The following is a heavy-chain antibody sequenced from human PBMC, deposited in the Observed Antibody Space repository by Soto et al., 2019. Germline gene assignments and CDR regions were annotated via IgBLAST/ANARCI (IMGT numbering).Heavy chain of an antibody. Sequence: VQLVESGGGLVQPGGSLRLSCAASGFTFSTYWMHWVRQAPGKGPVWVSRIETDGSRTTYADSVKGRFTISRDNAKNMMYLQMNSLRVEDTAVYYCVRDRPHNWCDPWGQGTLVTVSS. J-gene: IGHJ5*02. CDR2: IETDGSRT. V-gene: IGHV3-74*01. D-gene: IGHD6-6*01. CDR3: VRDRPHNWCDP. CDR1: GFTFSTYW.